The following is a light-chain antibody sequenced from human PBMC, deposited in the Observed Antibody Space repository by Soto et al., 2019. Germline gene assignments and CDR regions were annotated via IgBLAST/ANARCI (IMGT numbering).Light chain of an antibody. CDR1: QSISSW. Sequence: DIQMTQSPSTLSASVGDRVTITCRASQSISSWLAWYQQKPGKXXXXXXXDXXSXQSGLPSRFSGSGSGTDFTLTISSLQPEDVATYYCQKYNSAPLTFGGGTKVDIK. CDR2: DXX. J-gene: IGKJ4*01. V-gene: IGKV1-5*01. CDR3: QKYNSAPLT.